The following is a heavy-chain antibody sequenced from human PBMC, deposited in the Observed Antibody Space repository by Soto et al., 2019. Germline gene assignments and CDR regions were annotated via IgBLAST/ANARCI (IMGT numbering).Heavy chain of an antibody. Sequence: PSETLSLTCTVSGGSISSGDYYWSWIRQPPGKGLEWIGYIYYSGSTYYNPSLKSRVTISVDASKNQFSLKLSSVTAADTAVYYCARALPDYDILTGYLYGMDVWGQGTTVTVSS. CDR1: GGSISSGDYY. D-gene: IGHD3-9*01. CDR3: ARALPDYDILTGYLYGMDV. J-gene: IGHJ6*02. V-gene: IGHV4-30-4*01. CDR2: IYYSGST.